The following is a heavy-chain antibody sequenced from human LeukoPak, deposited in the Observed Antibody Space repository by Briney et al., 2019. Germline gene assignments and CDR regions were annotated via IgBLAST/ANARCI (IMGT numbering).Heavy chain of an antibody. D-gene: IGHD2-2*01. J-gene: IGHJ5*02. CDR2: IYYSGST. CDR1: GGSISSYY. V-gene: IGHV4-59*01. Sequence: PSETLSLTCTVSGGSISSYYWSWIRQPPGKGLEWIGYIYYSGSTNYNPSLKSRVTISVDTSKNQFSLKLSSVTAADTAVYYCARFVCSYAMGWFDPWGQGTLVTVSS. CDR3: ARFVCSYAMGWFDP.